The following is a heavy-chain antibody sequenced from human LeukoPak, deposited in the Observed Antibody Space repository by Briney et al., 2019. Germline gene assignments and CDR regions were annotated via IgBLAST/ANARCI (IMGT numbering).Heavy chain of an antibody. V-gene: IGHV4-59*08. CDR3: VRRDNTGWNYFDY. Sequence: PSETLSLTCTVSGGSINIHYWSWIRDPPRKGVERSGDIYDKGSTNYNLSRKSRVHISVDKSKNHLSLQLTSVLAADTAISYCVRRDNTGWNYFDYWGQGILVTVSS. J-gene: IGHJ4*02. D-gene: IGHD6-19*01. CDR2: IYDKGST. CDR1: GGSINIHY.